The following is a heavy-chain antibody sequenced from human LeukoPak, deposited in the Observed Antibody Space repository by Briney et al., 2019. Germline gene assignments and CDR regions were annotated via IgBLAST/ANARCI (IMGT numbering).Heavy chain of an antibody. CDR2: IKKDGSEK. Sequence: GGSLRLSCAASGFTFSSYWMSWVRQAPGKGLEWVANIKKDGSEKHYVDSVKGRFTISRDNAKNSLHLQMNSLRAEDTAVYYCARDGAERSHMYWGQGTLVTVSS. D-gene: IGHD3-16*01. J-gene: IGHJ4*02. CDR3: ARDGAERSHMY. CDR1: GFTFSSYW. V-gene: IGHV3-7*01.